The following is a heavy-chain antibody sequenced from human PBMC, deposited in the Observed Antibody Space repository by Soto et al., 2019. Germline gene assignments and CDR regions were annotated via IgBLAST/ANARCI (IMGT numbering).Heavy chain of an antibody. J-gene: IGHJ4*02. CDR3: ARRGTYQWGHFDY. V-gene: IGHV3-23*01. CDR1: GFIFRNQA. D-gene: IGHD2-8*01. CDR2: ISGSGDEI. Sequence: EVQLLESGGGLVQPGGSMRLSCAASGFIFRNQAMCWVRQGRGKGLEFVSCISGSGDEIFFLDSVKGRFAISRDNSKNTLFLQMSSLRAEDTAVYYCARRGTYQWGHFDYWGQGVQVTVSS.